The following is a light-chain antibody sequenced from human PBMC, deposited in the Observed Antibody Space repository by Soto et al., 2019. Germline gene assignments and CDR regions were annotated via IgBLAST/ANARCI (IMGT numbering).Light chain of an antibody. J-gene: IGKJ1*01. Sequence: DIQMTQYPSTLSASVGDRVTITCRASQSISAWVAWYQQKPGKAPKLLIYKASSLESGVPSRFSGSGSWTEFTLTISSLQPDDFATYFCQQYNNYGSWTFGQGTKVDIK. CDR2: KAS. CDR3: QQYNNYGSWT. V-gene: IGKV1-5*03. CDR1: QSISAW.